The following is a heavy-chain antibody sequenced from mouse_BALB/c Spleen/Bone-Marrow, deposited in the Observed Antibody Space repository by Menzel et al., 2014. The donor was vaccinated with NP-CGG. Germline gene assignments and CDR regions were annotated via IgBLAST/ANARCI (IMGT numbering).Heavy chain of an antibody. J-gene: IGHJ2*01. CDR3: ARQTYYDYDGYFDY. D-gene: IGHD2-4*01. Sequence: EVKVEESGGDLVKPGGSLKLSCAASGFTFSSYGMSWARQTPDKRLEWVATISSGGSYTYYPDSVKGRFTISRDNAKNTLYLQMSSLKSEDTAMYYCARQTYYDYDGYFDYWGQGTTLTVSS. V-gene: IGHV5-6*02. CDR1: GFTFSSYG. CDR2: ISSGGSYT.